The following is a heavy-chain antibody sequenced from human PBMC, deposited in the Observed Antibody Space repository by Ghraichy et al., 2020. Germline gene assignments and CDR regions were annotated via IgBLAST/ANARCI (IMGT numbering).Heavy chain of an antibody. V-gene: IGHV3-74*01. CDR1: GFTFSPYW. J-gene: IGHJ4*02. D-gene: IGHD1-1*01. CDR3: AKAGNWNPDY. Sequence: GGSLRLSCVASGFTFSPYWLHWVRQAPGKGLVWVSRISSDGSLTHYADSVKGRVTISRDNAKKTLYLQMNSLRAEDTAVYYCAKAGNWNPDYWGQGPPVTVPS. CDR2: ISSDGSLT.